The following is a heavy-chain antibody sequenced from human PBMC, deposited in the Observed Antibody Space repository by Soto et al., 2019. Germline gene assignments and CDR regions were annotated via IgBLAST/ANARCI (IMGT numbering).Heavy chain of an antibody. Sequence: PSETLSLTCAVSGGSIGSGGYSWSWIRQPPGKGLEWIGYIYHSGSTYYNPSLKSRVTISVDRSKNQFSLKLSSVTAADTAVYYCARERKVTMVRGVIDYGMDVWGQGTTVTVSS. CDR1: GGSIGSGGYS. CDR3: ARERKVTMVRGVIDYGMDV. J-gene: IGHJ6*02. D-gene: IGHD3-10*01. CDR2: IYHSGST. V-gene: IGHV4-30-2*01.